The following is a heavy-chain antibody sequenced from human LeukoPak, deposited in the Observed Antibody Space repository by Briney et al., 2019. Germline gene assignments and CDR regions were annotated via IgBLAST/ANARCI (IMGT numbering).Heavy chain of an antibody. Sequence: SETLSLTCTVSGGSISSGGYYWSWIRQHPGKGLEWIGEINHSGSTNYNPSLKSRVTISVDTSKNQFSLKLSSVTAADTAVYYCTRPYYGDYMNGDYWGQGTLVTVSS. V-gene: IGHV4-39*07. D-gene: IGHD4-17*01. CDR1: GGSISSGGYY. J-gene: IGHJ4*02. CDR2: INHSGST. CDR3: TRPYYGDYMNGDY.